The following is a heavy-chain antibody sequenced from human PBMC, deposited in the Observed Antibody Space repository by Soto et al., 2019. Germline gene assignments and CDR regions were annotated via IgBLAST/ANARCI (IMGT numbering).Heavy chain of an antibody. CDR2: VSGDNGHT. Sequence: QVQLVQSGAEVKKPGASVKVSCKASGYTFTTHGISWVRQAPGQGLEWMGWVSGDNGHTNYAQSLQGRVTMTTDTSTNTAYMGLRSLRSDDTAVYYCARDLGYCRSGTCSREWFDPWGQGTLVTVSS. V-gene: IGHV1-18*01. J-gene: IGHJ5*02. CDR3: ARDLGYCRSGTCSREWFDP. CDR1: GYTFTTHG. D-gene: IGHD2-15*01.